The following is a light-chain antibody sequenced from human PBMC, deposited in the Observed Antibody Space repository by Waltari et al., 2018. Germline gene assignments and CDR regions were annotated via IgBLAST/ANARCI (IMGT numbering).Light chain of an antibody. CDR1: HGISNY. V-gene: IGKV1-16*02. CDR2: AAS. CDR3: QQYKSFPIT. Sequence: DIQMTPSPSSLSASLGDRVTITCRASHGISNYLAWFQQKPGQAPKSLIYAASTLQSGVASKFSGSGSGTDFTLTINSLQPEDFATYYCQQYKSFPITFGQGTRLEMK. J-gene: IGKJ5*01.